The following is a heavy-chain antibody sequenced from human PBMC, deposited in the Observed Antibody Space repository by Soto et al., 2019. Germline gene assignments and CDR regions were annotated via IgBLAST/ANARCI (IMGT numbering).Heavy chain of an antibody. CDR2: INHSGST. D-gene: IGHD3-3*01. CDR1: GGSFSGYY. J-gene: IGHJ5*02. Sequence: SETLSLTCAVSGGSFSGYYWSWIRQPPGKGLEWIGEINHSGSTNYNPSLKSRVTISVDTSKNQFSLKLSSVTAADTAVYYCARPYYDFWSENWFDPWGQGTLVTVSS. V-gene: IGHV4-34*01. CDR3: ARPYYDFWSENWFDP.